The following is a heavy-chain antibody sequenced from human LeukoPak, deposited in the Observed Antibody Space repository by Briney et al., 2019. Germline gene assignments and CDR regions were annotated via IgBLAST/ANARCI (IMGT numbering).Heavy chain of an antibody. CDR1: GFTFSDAC. V-gene: IGHV3-15*01. CDR3: TTDLVSGYPWFDAFDI. D-gene: IGHD3-22*01. J-gene: IGHJ3*02. Sequence: PGGSLRLSCAASGFTFSDACMNWVRQAPGKGLEWVGRTKSKTDGGTADYAVSVKGRFTISRDDSRNTLFLQMNGLQPEDTAVYYCTTDLVSGYPWFDAFDIWGHGTMVTVSS. CDR2: TKSKTDGGTA.